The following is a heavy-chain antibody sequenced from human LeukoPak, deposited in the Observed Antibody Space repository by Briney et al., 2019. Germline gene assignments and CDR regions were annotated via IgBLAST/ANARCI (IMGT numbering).Heavy chain of an antibody. CDR1: GFTFSSYA. V-gene: IGHV3-23*01. CDR3: AKNPAENYYKAFYYFDY. CDR2: ISGSGGST. J-gene: IGHJ4*02. D-gene: IGHD3-10*01. Sequence: GGSLRLSCAASGFTFSSYAMSWVRQAPGKGLEWVSAISGSGGSTYYADSVKGRFTISRDNSKNTLSLQMNSLRAEDTAVYSCAKNPAENYYKAFYYFDYWGQGTLVTVSS.